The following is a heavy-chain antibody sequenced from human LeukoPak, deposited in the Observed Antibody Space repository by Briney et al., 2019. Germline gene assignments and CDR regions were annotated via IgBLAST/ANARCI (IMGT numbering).Heavy chain of an antibody. Sequence: PSETLSLTCAVYGGSFSGYYWSWIRQPPGKGLEWIGEIHHSGSTNYNPSLKSRVTISVDTSKNQISLKLSSVTAADTAVYYCARASGSYGSGSYYYYGMDVWGKGTTVTVSS. D-gene: IGHD3-10*01. CDR1: GGSFSGYY. V-gene: IGHV4-34*01. CDR3: ARASGSYGSGSYYYYGMDV. CDR2: IHHSGST. J-gene: IGHJ6*04.